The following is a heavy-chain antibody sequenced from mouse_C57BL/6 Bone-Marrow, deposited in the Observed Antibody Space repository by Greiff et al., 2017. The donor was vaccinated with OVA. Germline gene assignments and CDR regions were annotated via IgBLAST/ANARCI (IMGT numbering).Heavy chain of an antibody. J-gene: IGHJ3*01. CDR2: ISYDGSN. V-gene: IGHV3-6*01. D-gene: IGHD3-2*02. Sequence: DVKLQESGPGLVKPSQSLSLTCSVTGYSITSGYYWNWIRQFPGNKLEWMGYISYDGSNNYNPSLKNRISITRDTSKNQFFLKLNSVTTEDTATYYCARLDSSGYVGWFAYWGQGTLVTVSA. CDR1: GYSITSGYY. CDR3: ARLDSSGYVGWFAY.